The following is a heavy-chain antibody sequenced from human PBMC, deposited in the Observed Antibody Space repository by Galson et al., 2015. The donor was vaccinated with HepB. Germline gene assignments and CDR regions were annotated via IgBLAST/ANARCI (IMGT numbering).Heavy chain of an antibody. Sequence: SLRLSCAASGFTFSSYSMNWVRQAPRKGLGWVTSISSSSSYIYYADAVKGRLTIFRDNAKNSLYLQMNSLRAENTAGIYCASGIQGGGRNLDYWGQGTLGTVSS. CDR2: ISSSSSYI. J-gene: IGHJ4*02. V-gene: IGHV3-21*01. D-gene: IGHD3-16*01. CDR3: ASGIQGGGRNLDY. CDR1: GFTFSSYS.